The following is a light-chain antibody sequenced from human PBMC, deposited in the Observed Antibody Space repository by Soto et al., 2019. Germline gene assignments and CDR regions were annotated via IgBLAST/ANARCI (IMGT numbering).Light chain of an antibody. CDR2: GAS. Sequence: EIVMTQSPATLSVSPGERATLSCRASQSVSSNLAWYQQKPGQAPSLLIYGASTRATGIPARFSGSGSGTEFTLTFRSLQSEDFAVYYCQQYNNWPFPSWTFGQGTKVEIK. J-gene: IGKJ1*01. CDR3: QQYNNWPFPSWT. CDR1: QSVSSN. V-gene: IGKV3-15*01.